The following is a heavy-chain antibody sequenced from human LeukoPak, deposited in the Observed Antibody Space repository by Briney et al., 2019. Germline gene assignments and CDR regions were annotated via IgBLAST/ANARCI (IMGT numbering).Heavy chain of an antibody. D-gene: IGHD2-2*01. CDR3: AKEPREYCSSSSCPNWLDP. J-gene: IGHJ5*02. CDR1: GFTFSSYE. V-gene: IGHV3-48*03. Sequence: GGSLRLSRAASGFTFSSYEINWVRQAPGKGLEWVSYISSSGSTIYYADSVKGRFTISRDNAKNSLYLQMNSLRAEDTAVYYCAKEPREYCSSSSCPNWLDPWGQGTLVTVSS. CDR2: ISSSGSTI.